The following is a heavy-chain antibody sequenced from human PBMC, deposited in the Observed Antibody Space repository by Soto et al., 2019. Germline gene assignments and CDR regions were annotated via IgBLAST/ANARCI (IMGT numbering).Heavy chain of an antibody. D-gene: IGHD3-9*01. CDR1: GGSFREYY. CDR3: ARLDWSTSKIGV. J-gene: IGHJ6*02. V-gene: IGHV4-34*01. CDR2: INQSGTT. Sequence: SETLSLTCAVGGGSFREYYWSWIRQPPGKGLEWIGEINQSGTTHYNPSLKRRLNITIDTSKNQFSLKLTSATTADTAVYYCARLDWSTSKIGVWGQGTTVTVSS.